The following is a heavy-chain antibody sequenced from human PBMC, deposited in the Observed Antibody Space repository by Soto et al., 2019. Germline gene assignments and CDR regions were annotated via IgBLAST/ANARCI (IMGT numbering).Heavy chain of an antibody. CDR3: ARVGGYYDSSGYSPPTGWFDP. D-gene: IGHD3-22*01. J-gene: IGHJ5*02. CDR1: GGTFSSYA. CDR2: IIPIFGTA. Sequence: QVQLVQSGAEVKKPGSSVKVSCKASGGTFSSYAISWVRQAPGQGLEWMGGIIPIFGTANYAQKFQGRVTITGDESTSTAYMELSSLRSEDTAVYYCARVGGYYDSSGYSPPTGWFDPWGQGTLVTVSS. V-gene: IGHV1-69*01.